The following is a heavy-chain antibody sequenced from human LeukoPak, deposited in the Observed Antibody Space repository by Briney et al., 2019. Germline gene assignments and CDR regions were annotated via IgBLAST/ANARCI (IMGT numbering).Heavy chain of an antibody. Sequence: PGGSLRLSCAASGFTFSSYHMNWVRQAPGKGLEWVSSISSSSSDMYYAESVKGRFTISRDNAKNSLYLQMNSLRGEDTAVYYCARGPESGYYWFDPWGQGTLVNVSS. CDR1: GFTFSSYH. J-gene: IGHJ5*02. CDR2: ISSSSSDM. V-gene: IGHV3-21*01. CDR3: ARGPESGYYWFDP. D-gene: IGHD6-25*01.